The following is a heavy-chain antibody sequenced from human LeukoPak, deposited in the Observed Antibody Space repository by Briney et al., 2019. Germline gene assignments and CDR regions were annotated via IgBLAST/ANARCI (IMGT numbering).Heavy chain of an antibody. D-gene: IGHD1-26*01. CDR1: GYTFTGYY. CDR2: INPNSGGT. V-gene: IGHV1-2*02. J-gene: IGHJ4*02. CDR3: ARGRELLGVVDY. Sequence: GASVKVSCKASGYTFTGYYMHWVRQAPGQGLEWMGWINPNSGGTNYAQKFPGRGTMTRDTSISTAYMELSRLRPDGTAVYCCARGRELLGVVDYWGQGTLVTVSS.